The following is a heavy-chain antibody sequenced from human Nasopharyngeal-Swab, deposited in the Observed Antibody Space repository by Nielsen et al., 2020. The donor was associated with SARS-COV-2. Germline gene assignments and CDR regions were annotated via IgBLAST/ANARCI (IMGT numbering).Heavy chain of an antibody. J-gene: IGHJ6*02. Sequence: SVKVSCKASGGTFSSYAISWVRQASGQGLEWMGGIIPIFGTANYAQKLQGRVTITADESTSTAYMELSSLRSEDTAVYYCASTPYSSGWYGPRSANYGMDVWGQGTTVTVSS. CDR2: IIPIFGTA. CDR3: ASTPYSSGWYGPRSANYGMDV. CDR1: GGTFSSYA. D-gene: IGHD6-19*01. V-gene: IGHV1-69*13.